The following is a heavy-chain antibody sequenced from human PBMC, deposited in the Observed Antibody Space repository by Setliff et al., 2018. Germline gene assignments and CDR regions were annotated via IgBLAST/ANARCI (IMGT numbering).Heavy chain of an antibody. CDR3: AREQWLDPPGYYYMDV. V-gene: IGHV4-38-2*02. CDR1: GYSISSGYY. J-gene: IGHJ6*03. Sequence: ASETLSLTCTVSGYSISSGYYWGWIRQPPGKGLEWIGSIYHSGSTYYNPPLKSRVTISVDTSKNQFSLKLSSVTAADMAVYYCAREQWLDPPGYYYMDVWAKGTTVTVSS. CDR2: IYHSGST. D-gene: IGHD6-19*01.